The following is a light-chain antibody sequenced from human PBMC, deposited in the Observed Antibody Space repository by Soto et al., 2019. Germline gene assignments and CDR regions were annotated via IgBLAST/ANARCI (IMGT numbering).Light chain of an antibody. J-gene: IGKJ5*01. CDR3: QQYENLPIT. CDR2: DVS. V-gene: IGKV1-33*01. Sequence: DIQMTQSPSSLSASVGDRVTITCQASQDISNYLNWYQQKPGKAPKLLIYDVSSLETGVPSRFSGSGSGTDFTFTISSLQPEDIATYYCQQYENLPITFGQGTRLESK. CDR1: QDISNY.